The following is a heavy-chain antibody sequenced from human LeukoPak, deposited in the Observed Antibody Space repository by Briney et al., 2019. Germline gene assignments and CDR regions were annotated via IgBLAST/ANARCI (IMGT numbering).Heavy chain of an antibody. CDR3: ADYDYGDYVGFDY. CDR2: ISSNGGST. D-gene: IGHD4-17*01. V-gene: IGHV3-64D*06. J-gene: IGHJ4*02. Sequence: GGSLRLSCSASGFTFSSYAMHWVRQAPGKGLEYVSAISSNGGSTYYADSVKGRFSISRDNSNNTLYLQMSSLRAEDTAVYYCADYDYGDYVGFDYWGQGTLVTVSS. CDR1: GFTFSSYA.